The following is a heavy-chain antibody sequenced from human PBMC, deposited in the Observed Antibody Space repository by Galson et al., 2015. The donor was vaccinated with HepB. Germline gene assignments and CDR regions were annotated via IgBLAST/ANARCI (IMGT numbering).Heavy chain of an antibody. V-gene: IGHV1-58*02. Sequence: SVKVSCKASGYTFTSYGISWVRQAPGQRLEWIGWIVVGSGNTNYAQKFQERVTITRDMSTSTAYMELSSLRSEDTAVYYCAAEVSPNYYDSSGYGYWGQGTLVTVSS. CDR1: GYTFTSYG. D-gene: IGHD3-22*01. CDR2: IVVGSGNT. J-gene: IGHJ4*02. CDR3: AAEVSPNYYDSSGYGY.